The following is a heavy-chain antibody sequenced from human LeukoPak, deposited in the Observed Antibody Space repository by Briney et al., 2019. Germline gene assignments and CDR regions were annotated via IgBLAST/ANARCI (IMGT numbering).Heavy chain of an antibody. CDR2: IYYTGST. V-gene: IGHV4-39*01. Sequence: PSETLSLTCTVSGASISSSSYYWAWIRQPPGKGLEWIGSIYYTGSTYYNPSLRSRVTISVDTSKNQFSLKVTSVTAADTAVYYCARHFSGAAAPLPFDFWGQGTLVTVSS. CDR3: ARHFSGAAAPLPFDF. D-gene: IGHD6-13*01. J-gene: IGHJ4*02. CDR1: GASISSSSYY.